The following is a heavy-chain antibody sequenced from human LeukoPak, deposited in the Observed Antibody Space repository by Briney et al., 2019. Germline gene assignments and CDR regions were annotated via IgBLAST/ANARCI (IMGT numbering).Heavy chain of an antibody. CDR3: ARGRTEFDP. CDR2: IYYSGST. Sequence: SSETLSLTCTVSGGSISSYYWSWIRQPPGKGLEGIGYIYYSGSTNYNPSLKSRVTISVDTSKNQFSLKLSSVTAADTAVYYCARGRTEFDPWGQGTLVTVSS. D-gene: IGHD1-14*01. CDR1: GGSISSYY. V-gene: IGHV4-59*01. J-gene: IGHJ5*02.